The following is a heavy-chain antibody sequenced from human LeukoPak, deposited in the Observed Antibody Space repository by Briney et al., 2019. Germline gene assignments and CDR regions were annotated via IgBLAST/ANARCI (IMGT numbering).Heavy chain of an antibody. Sequence: PSETLSLTCTVSGGSISSSSYYWGWIRQPPGKGLEWIGNIYYSGSTYYNPSLKSRVTISVDTSKNQFSLKLSSVTAADTAVYYCARVELHPTDDAFDIWGQGTMVTVSS. CDR2: IYYSGST. D-gene: IGHD1-7*01. V-gene: IGHV4-39*07. CDR3: ARVELHPTDDAFDI. CDR1: GGSISSSSYY. J-gene: IGHJ3*02.